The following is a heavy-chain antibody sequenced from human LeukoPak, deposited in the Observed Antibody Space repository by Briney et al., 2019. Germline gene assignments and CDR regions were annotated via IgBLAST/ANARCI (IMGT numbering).Heavy chain of an antibody. D-gene: IGHD3-22*01. J-gene: IGHJ4*02. CDR3: ARDPFYYDAAGSDDY. CDR2: ISSGSTYI. CDR1: EFTFNSYS. V-gene: IGHV3-21*01. Sequence: GGSLRLSCAASEFTFNSYSSNWIRQPPGGRLEWVSSISSGSTYIYYSDSVKGRFTVSRDNAKNSLFLQMNNLRAEDTAVYYCARDPFYYDAAGSDDYWGQGTLVTVSS.